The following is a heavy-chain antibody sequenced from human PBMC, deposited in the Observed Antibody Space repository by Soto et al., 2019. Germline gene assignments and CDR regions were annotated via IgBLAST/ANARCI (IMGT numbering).Heavy chain of an antibody. D-gene: IGHD1-7*01. J-gene: IGHJ4*02. Sequence: GGSLRLSCAASGFMFSIYEMNWVRQAPGKGLEWVSYISSGGINIHYADSVKGRFTISRDNAKNSLYLQMDNLRAEDTAVYYCARDHPNRNYGTCFDYWGQGTPVTVSS. CDR3: ARDHPNRNYGTCFDY. CDR1: GFMFSIYE. CDR2: ISSGGINI. V-gene: IGHV3-48*03.